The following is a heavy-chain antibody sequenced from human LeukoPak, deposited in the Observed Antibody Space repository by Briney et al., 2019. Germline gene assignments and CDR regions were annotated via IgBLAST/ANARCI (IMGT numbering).Heavy chain of an antibody. CDR3: AKEHCSGGSCYSHIDY. CDR2: IRYDGSNK. D-gene: IGHD2-15*01. J-gene: IGHJ4*02. V-gene: IGHV3-30*02. Sequence: GGSLRLSCAASGFTFSYYGMHWVRQAPGKGLAGVAFIRYDGSNKYYVDSVKGRFTISRDNSKNTLYLQMNSLRTEDTAVYYCAKEHCSGGSCYSHIDYWGQGTLVTVSS. CDR1: GFTFSYYG.